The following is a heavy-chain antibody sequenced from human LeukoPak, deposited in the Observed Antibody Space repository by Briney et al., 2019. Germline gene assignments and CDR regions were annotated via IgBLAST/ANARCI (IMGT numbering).Heavy chain of an antibody. D-gene: IGHD3-10*02. CDR3: ARYFRSGSVH. Sequence: GGSLRLSCAASGLSVSSSYMSWVRQAPGKGLEWVSNTFPGGSTYSADSVKGRFTLSRDSSKNTIYLQMNSLRAEDTAVYYCARYFRSGSVHWGHGTLVTVSP. J-gene: IGHJ4*01. CDR2: TFPGGST. V-gene: IGHV3-53*01. CDR1: GLSVSSSY.